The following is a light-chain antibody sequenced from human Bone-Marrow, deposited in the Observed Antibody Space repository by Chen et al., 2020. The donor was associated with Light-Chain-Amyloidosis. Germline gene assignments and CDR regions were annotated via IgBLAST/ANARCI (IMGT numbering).Light chain of an antibody. CDR1: SSNIGAGYD. V-gene: IGLV1-40*01. J-gene: IGLJ3*02. Sequence: QPVLTQPPSVSGAPGQRVTISCTGSSSNIGAGYDVHWYQQLPGTAPKLLVYSNSHRPSGIPYRFSGSKSGTSASLAITGLRAEDEADYYCQSYDSSLSGSRVFGGGTKLTVL. CDR2: SNS. CDR3: QSYDSSLSGSRV.